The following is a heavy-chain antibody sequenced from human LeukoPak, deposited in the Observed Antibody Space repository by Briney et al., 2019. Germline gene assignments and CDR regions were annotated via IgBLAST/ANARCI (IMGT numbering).Heavy chain of an antibody. CDR3: ARTRSYSFDY. CDR2: IYSGGST. V-gene: IGHV3-66*01. D-gene: IGHD3-10*01. CDR1: GFTVSSNY. J-gene: IGHJ4*02. Sequence: PGGSLRLSCAASGFTVSSNYMSWVRQAPGRGLEWVSIIYSGGSTYYADSVKGRFTISRDNSKNTVSLQMNSLRAEDTAVYYCARTRSYSFDYWGQGTLVTVSS.